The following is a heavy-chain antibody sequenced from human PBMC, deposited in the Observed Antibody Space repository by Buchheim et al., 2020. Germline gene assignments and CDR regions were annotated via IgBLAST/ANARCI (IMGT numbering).Heavy chain of an antibody. D-gene: IGHD1-26*01. CDR3: ARVAGTYSGGGYYFDY. Sequence: EVHLAESGGGLVEPGGSLRLSCAGSGFIFSDYSMVWVRQGPGKGLEWVSSISTASSSRLYGDSVKGRFTISRDNAKNPLYLQMNSLRVEDTALYYCARVAGTYSGGGYYFDYWGQGTL. CDR1: GFIFSDYS. V-gene: IGHV3-21*01. J-gene: IGHJ4*02. CDR2: ISTASSSR.